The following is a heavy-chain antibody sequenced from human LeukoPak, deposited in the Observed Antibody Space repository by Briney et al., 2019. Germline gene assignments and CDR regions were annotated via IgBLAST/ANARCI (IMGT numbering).Heavy chain of an antibody. CDR1: GGSISSGGYY. Sequence: SSETLSLTCTVSGGSISSGGYYWSWIRQHPGKGLEWIGYIYYSGSTYYNPSLKSRVTISVDTSKNQFSLKLSSVTAADTAVYYCARDGAGSYYDSSGYGWFDPWGQGTLVTVSS. CDR3: ARDGAGSYYDSSGYGWFDP. D-gene: IGHD3-22*01. V-gene: IGHV4-31*03. J-gene: IGHJ5*02. CDR2: IYYSGST.